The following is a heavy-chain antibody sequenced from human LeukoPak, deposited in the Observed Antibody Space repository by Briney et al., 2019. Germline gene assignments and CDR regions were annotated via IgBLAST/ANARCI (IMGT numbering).Heavy chain of an antibody. CDR2: MNPNSGNT. Sequence: ASVKVSCKASGYTFTSYDINWVRQATGQGLEWMGWMNPNSGNTGYAQKFQGRVTMTRNTSISTAYMELSSLRSEDTAVYYCARLYCSSTSCHYYFDYWGQGTLVTVSS. J-gene: IGHJ4*02. CDR1: GYTFTSYD. V-gene: IGHV1-8*01. D-gene: IGHD2-2*01. CDR3: ARLYCSSTSCHYYFDY.